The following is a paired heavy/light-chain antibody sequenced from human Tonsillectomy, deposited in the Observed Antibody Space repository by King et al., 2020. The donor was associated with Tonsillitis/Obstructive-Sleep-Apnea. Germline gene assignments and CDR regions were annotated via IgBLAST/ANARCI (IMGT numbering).Light chain of an antibody. J-gene: IGKJ5*01. CDR3: QQYDNLPSIT. CDR2: DAS. V-gene: IGKV1-33*01. CDR1: QDITNF. Sequence: DIQMTQSPSSLSASVGDRVTITCQASQDITNFLNWYQQKPGTAPKLLIYDASNLETGVPSRFSGGGSGTDFTFTISSLQPEDIATYYCQQYDNLPSITFGQGTRLEIK.
Heavy chain of an antibody. D-gene: IGHD6-19*01. J-gene: IGHJ2*01. CDR1: GGSISSSSSY. V-gene: IGHV4-39*01. Sequence: QLQLQESGPGLVKPSETLSLTCTVSGGSISSSSSYWGWIRQPPGKGLEWIGSIYYSGSTYYNPSLKSRVTISVDTSKNQFSLKLSSVTAADTAVYYCASNPATRSYTSGWHYWYFDLWGRGTLVTVSS. CDR3: ASNPATRSYTSGWHYWYFDL. CDR2: IYYSGST.